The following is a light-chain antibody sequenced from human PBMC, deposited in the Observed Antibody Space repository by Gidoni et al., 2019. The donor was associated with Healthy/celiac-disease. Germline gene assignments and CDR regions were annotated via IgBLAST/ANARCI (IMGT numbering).Light chain of an antibody. CDR2: AAP. Sequence: DIQMTQSPSSLSASVGDRVTITCRASQSISSYLNWYQQKPGKAPKLLIYAAPSLQSGVPSRFSGSVSGTDFTLTISSLQPEYFATYYCQQSYSTPWTFGQGTKVEIK. J-gene: IGKJ1*01. CDR3: QQSYSTPWT. CDR1: QSISSY. V-gene: IGKV1-39*01.